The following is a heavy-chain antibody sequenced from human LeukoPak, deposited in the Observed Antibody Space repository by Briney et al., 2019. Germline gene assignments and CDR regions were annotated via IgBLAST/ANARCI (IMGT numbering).Heavy chain of an antibody. CDR2: IKSNSDGGTT. J-gene: IGHJ4*02. Sequence: GGSLRLSCVASGFTFSTAWMSWLRQAPGKGLEWVGRIKSNSDGGTTDYAASVKGRFTISRDDSKNTVYLQMNSLKTEDTAVYYCLWWDYWGQGTLVTVSS. D-gene: IGHD2-21*01. V-gene: IGHV3-15*01. CDR1: GFTFSTAW. CDR3: LWWDY.